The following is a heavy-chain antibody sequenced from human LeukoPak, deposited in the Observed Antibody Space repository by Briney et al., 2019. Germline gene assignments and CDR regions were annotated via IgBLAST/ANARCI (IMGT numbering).Heavy chain of an antibody. CDR3: ASGGGSGSYSRFDY. V-gene: IGHV3-23*01. J-gene: IGHJ4*02. CDR1: GFPFSSYA. D-gene: IGHD1-26*01. Sequence: PGGSLRLSCAASGFPFSSYAMSWVRQAPGKALEWVSAISGSGGSTYYADSVKGRFTISRDNSKNTLYLQVNSLRAEDTAVYYCASGGGSGSYSRFDYWGQGTLVTVSS. CDR2: ISGSGGST.